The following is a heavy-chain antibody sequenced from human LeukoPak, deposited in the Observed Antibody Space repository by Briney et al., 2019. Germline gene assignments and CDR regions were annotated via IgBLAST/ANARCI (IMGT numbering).Heavy chain of an antibody. D-gene: IGHD1-26*01. V-gene: IGHV1-69*01. Sequence: GGSLRLSCAASGFTFSSYVMHWVRQAPGQGLEWMGGIIPIFGTANYAQKFQGRVTITADESTSTAYMELSSLRSEDTAVYYCAREKVGAMTYFDYWGQGTLVTVSS. CDR2: IIPIFGTA. CDR1: GFTFSSYV. J-gene: IGHJ4*02. CDR3: AREKVGAMTYFDY.